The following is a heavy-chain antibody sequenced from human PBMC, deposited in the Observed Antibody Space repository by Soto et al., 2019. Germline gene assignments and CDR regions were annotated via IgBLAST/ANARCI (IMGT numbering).Heavy chain of an antibody. CDR1: GFKFSNYA. D-gene: IGHD3-16*01. V-gene: IGHV3-23*01. CDR2: ISATGGGT. CDR3: AKDRRAGGNSAFYFDF. Sequence: GGSLRLSCAASGFKFSNYAMSWVRQAPGKGLEWVSLISATGGGTYYADSVRGRFTISRDNSHNTLYLQVHSLTAEDTAVYYCAKDRRAGGNSAFYFDFWGQGAQVTVSS. J-gene: IGHJ4*02.